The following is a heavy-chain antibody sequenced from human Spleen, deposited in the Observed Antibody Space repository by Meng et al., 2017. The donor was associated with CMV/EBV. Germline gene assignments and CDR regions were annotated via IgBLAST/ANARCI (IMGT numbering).Heavy chain of an antibody. CDR1: GYTFTAHY. Sequence: ASVKVSCKASGYTFTAHYFHWVRQAPGQGLEWMGIINPSGGSTSYAQKFQGRVTMTRDTSTSTVYMELSSLRSEDTAVYYCARGDPGTPDYWGQGTLVTVSS. D-gene: IGHD1-1*01. CDR2: INPSGGST. CDR3: ARGDPGTPDY. J-gene: IGHJ4*02. V-gene: IGHV1-46*01.